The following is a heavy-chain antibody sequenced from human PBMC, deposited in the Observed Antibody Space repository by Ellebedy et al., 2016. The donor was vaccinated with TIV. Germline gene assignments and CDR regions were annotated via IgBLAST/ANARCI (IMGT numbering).Heavy chain of an antibody. V-gene: IGHV3-7*03. Sequence: GESLKISCAVSGFSFSSYWMSWVRQAPGKGLEWVANIRQDGSKNYVDSVKGRFTISRDNAQNSLYLQMNSLRDEDTAVYFCARDGAYGDYAPGQYGMDVWGQGTTVIVS. J-gene: IGHJ6*02. CDR1: GFSFSSYW. CDR2: IRQDGSK. D-gene: IGHD4-17*01. CDR3: ARDGAYGDYAPGQYGMDV.